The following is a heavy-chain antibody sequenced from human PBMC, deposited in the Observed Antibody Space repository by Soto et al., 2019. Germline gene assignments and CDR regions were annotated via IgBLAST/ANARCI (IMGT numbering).Heavy chain of an antibody. Sequence: QVHLVQSGAEVKKPGASVKVSCKGSGYAFTTYGITWVRQAPGQGLEWMGWISAHNGNTNYAQKLQGRVTVTRDTSTSAGYTELSSLRFDDSAVYSSARGRYGDYWGQGALVTVSS. J-gene: IGHJ4*02. CDR1: GYAFTTYG. V-gene: IGHV1-18*01. CDR3: ARGRYGDY. CDR2: ISAHNGNT. D-gene: IGHD1-1*01.